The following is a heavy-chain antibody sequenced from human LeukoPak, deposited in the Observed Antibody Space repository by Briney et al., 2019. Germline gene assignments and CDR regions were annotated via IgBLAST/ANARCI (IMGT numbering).Heavy chain of an antibody. CDR3: ARWLTIFGVVKGDDAFDI. J-gene: IGHJ3*02. D-gene: IGHD3-3*01. V-gene: IGHV3-66*01. CDR2: NYSGGST. Sequence: GGSLRLSCAASGFTVSSNYMRWVRQAPGKGLELGIVNYSGGSTYYADSVKGRFTISRDNSKNTLYLQMNSLRGEDTAVYYCARWLTIFGVVKGDDAFDIWGQGTMVTVSS. CDR1: GFTVSSNY.